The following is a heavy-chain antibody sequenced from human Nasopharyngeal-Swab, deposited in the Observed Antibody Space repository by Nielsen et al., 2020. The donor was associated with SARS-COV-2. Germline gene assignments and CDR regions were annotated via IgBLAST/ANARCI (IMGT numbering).Heavy chain of an antibody. CDR3: ARERELRGVYYYYYGMGV. J-gene: IGHJ6*02. V-gene: IGHV3-48*02. Sequence: WIRQPPGKGLEWVSYISSSSTIYYADSVKGRFTISRDNAKNSLYLQMNSLRDEDTAVYYCARERELRGVYYYYYGMGVWGQGTTVTVSS. D-gene: IGHD1-26*01. CDR2: ISSSSTI.